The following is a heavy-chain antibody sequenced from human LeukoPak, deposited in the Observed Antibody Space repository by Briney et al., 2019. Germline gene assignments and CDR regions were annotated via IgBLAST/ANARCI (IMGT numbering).Heavy chain of an antibody. D-gene: IGHD6-6*01. Sequence: GESLKISCKGSGYSFTSYWIGWVRQMPGKGLEWMGIIYPGDSDTRYSPSFQGQVTISADKSINTAYLQWSSLKASDTAMYYCAKSGSAYTSSSGLFDYWGPGTLVTVSS. V-gene: IGHV5-51*01. J-gene: IGHJ4*02. CDR2: IYPGDSDT. CDR3: AKSGSAYTSSSGLFDY. CDR1: GYSFTSYW.